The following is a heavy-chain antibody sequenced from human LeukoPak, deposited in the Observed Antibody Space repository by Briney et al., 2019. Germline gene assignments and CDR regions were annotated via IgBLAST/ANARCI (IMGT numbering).Heavy chain of an antibody. CDR3: ATMDRSRFTMVRGDWFDP. Sequence: ASVTVSFKVSGYTLTELSMHWVRQAPGKGLEWMGGFDPEDGETIYAQKFQGRVTMTEDTSTDTAYMELSSLRSEDTAVYYCATMDRSRFTMVRGDWFDPWGQGTLVTVSS. D-gene: IGHD3-10*01. CDR1: GYTLTELS. CDR2: FDPEDGET. J-gene: IGHJ5*02. V-gene: IGHV1-24*01.